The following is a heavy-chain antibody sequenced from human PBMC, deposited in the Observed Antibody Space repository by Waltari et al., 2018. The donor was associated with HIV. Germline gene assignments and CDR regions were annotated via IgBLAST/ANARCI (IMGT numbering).Heavy chain of an antibody. CDR3: ARGDIPYYYGMDV. D-gene: IGHD2-21*01. J-gene: IGHJ6*02. CDR2: ISSGERTI. Sequence: EAQLVGSGGGLVHPGGSLRLSCVASGFNFGAYSMKWVRQAPGKGLEWISYISSGERTIHYADSVRGRFTLSRDSARNSLYLQMNSLRPEDTAVYYCARGDIPYYYGMDVWGQGTTVTVS. CDR1: GFNFGAYS. V-gene: IGHV3-48*01.